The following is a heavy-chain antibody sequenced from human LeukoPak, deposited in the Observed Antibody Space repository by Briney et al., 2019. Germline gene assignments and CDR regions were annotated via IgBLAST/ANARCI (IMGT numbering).Heavy chain of an antibody. CDR1: GFTFSSYK. CDR2: ISSSSSYI. V-gene: IGHV3-21*01. J-gene: IGHJ4*02. CDR3: ATHDRDYSSSWYCFGY. D-gene: IGHD6-13*01. Sequence: KPGGSLRRSCTASGFTFSSYKMKRVPQAPRKGLEGGSSISSSSSYIYYADSVKGRFTISRDNAKNSLYLQMNCLRAEDTAVYYCATHDRDYSSSWYCFGYWGQGTLVTVSS.